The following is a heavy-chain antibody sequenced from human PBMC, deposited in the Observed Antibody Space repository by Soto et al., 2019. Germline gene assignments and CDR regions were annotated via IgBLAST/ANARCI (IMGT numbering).Heavy chain of an antibody. V-gene: IGHV3-74*01. CDR1: GFTFSNYW. CDR2: IKGDETLR. J-gene: IGHJ4*02. CDR3: ARDYGGSGRFDY. Sequence: GGSLRLSCAASGFTFSNYWMYWVRQVPGKGLVWVSRIKGDETLREYADSVKGRFTISRDNSKNTLYLQMNSLRAEDTAVYYCARDYGGSGRFDYWGQGTLVTVSS. D-gene: IGHD4-17*01.